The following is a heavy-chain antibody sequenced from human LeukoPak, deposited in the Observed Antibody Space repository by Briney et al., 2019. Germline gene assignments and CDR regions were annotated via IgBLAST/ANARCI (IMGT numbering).Heavy chain of an antibody. V-gene: IGHV3-7*01. CDR3: ASGMIEFDY. J-gene: IGHJ4*02. Sequence: PGGSLRLSCAASGFTFSSYSMNCVRQAPGKGLEWVANIKEDGGEMYYVDSVKGRFIISRDNAKNSVYLQMNILRVEDTAVYYCASGMIEFDYWGQGTLVTVSS. CDR2: IKEDGGEM. D-gene: IGHD1-14*01. CDR1: GFTFSSYS.